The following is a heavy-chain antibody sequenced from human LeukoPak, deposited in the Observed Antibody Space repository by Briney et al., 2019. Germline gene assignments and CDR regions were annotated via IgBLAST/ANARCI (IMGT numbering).Heavy chain of an antibody. Sequence: ASVKVSCKASGYTFTGYYMHWVRQAPGQGLEWMGRINPNSGGTNYAQKLQGRVTMTTDTSTSTAYMELRSLRSDDTAVYYCASAPGIVGATDFDYWGQGVLVTVSS. CDR1: GYTFTGYY. D-gene: IGHD1-26*01. J-gene: IGHJ4*02. CDR2: INPNSGGT. CDR3: ASAPGIVGATDFDY. V-gene: IGHV1-2*06.